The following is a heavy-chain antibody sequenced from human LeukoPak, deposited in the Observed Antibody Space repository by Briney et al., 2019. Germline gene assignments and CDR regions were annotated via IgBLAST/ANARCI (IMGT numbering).Heavy chain of an antibody. J-gene: IGHJ5*02. V-gene: IGHV1-8*01. Sequence: GASVKVSCKASGYTFTSYDINWVRQATGQGLEWMGWMNPNSGNTGYAQKFQGRVTMTRNTSISTAYMELSSLRSEDTAVYYCASCSEYSSSWPSGCNWFDPWGQGTLVTVSS. CDR3: ASCSEYSSSWPSGCNWFDP. CDR1: GYTFTSYD. D-gene: IGHD6-13*01. CDR2: MNPNSGNT.